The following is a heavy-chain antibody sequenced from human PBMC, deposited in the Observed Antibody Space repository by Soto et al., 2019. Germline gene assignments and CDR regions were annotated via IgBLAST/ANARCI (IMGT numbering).Heavy chain of an antibody. J-gene: IGHJ5*02. CDR2: AYATGTT. CDR3: VRDGSKTLRDWFDP. Sequence: QVQLQESGPGLVKPSETLSLTCSVSGGSISKFYWSWIRKTGGKGLEWMGRAYATGTTDYNPSLRSRIAMSVDIAKKTFALRLTSVTAADTCVYYCVRDGSKTLRDWFDPWGQGILVTVSS. CDR1: GGSISKFY. V-gene: IGHV4-4*07. D-gene: IGHD4-17*01.